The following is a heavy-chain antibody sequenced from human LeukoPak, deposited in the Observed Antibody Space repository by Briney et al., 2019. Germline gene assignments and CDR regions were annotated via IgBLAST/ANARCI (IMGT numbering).Heavy chain of an antibody. CDR1: GYTFTSYD. D-gene: IGHD1-26*01. V-gene: IGHV1-8*01. CDR3: ARSIVGVRKRNDY. Sequence: ASVKVSCKASGYTFTSYDIIWVRQASGQGLEWMGWMNPNSGHTGYAQEFQGRVTMTRSTSISTAYMELTSLTSEDSAVYYCARSIVGVRKRNDYWGKGTLVTVSS. J-gene: IGHJ4*02. CDR2: MNPNSGHT.